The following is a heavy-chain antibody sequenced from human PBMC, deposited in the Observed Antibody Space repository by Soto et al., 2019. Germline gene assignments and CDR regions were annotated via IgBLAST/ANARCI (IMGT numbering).Heavy chain of an antibody. CDR1: GYSFTSYG. CDR2: ISAYNGNT. J-gene: IGHJ6*02. Sequence: ASVRVSCKASGYSFTSYGISCVRQAPGQGLEWMGWISAYNGNTNYAQKLQGRVTMTTDTSTSTAYMELRSLRSDDTAVYYCARVDWDYDSSGYYVDYYYGMDVWGQGTTVTVSS. V-gene: IGHV1-18*01. D-gene: IGHD3-22*01. CDR3: ARVDWDYDSSGYYVDYYYGMDV.